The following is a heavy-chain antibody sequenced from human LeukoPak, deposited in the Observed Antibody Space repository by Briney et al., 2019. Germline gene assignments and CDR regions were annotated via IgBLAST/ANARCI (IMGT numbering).Heavy chain of an antibody. CDR2: IYHSGST. CDR3: ARHCSSTSCYSAFDI. V-gene: IGHV4-59*08. D-gene: IGHD2-2*01. CDR1: GGSISSYY. Sequence: RPSETLSLTCTVSGGSISSYYWSWIRQPPGKGLEWIGYIYHSGSTNYNPSHKSRVTISVDTSKNQFSLKLSSVTAADTAVYYCARHCSSTSCYSAFDIWGQGTMVTVSS. J-gene: IGHJ3*02.